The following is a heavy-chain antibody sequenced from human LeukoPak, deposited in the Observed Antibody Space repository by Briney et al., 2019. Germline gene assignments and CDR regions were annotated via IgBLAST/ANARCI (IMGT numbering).Heavy chain of an antibody. Sequence: ASVKVSCKASGYTFTSYAISWVRQAPGQGLEWMGGIIPIFGTANYAQKFQGRVTITADESTSTAYMELRSLRSDDTAVYYCARVPNYSSSWSYYFDYWGQGTLVTVSS. V-gene: IGHV1-69*13. J-gene: IGHJ4*02. D-gene: IGHD6-13*01. CDR2: IIPIFGTA. CDR3: ARVPNYSSSWSYYFDY. CDR1: GYTFTSYA.